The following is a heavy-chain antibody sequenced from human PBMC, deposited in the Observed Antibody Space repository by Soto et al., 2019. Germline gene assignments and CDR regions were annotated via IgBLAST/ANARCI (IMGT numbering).Heavy chain of an antibody. Sequence: EVQLVESGGALVQPGGSLRLSCAASGFKFSIYSMNWVRQAPGKGLEWSAYITSDTKTIKYGDSVKGRFTISRDNAKNSVYLQMNSLSDEDTAVYYCAISVEGHFDYWGQGTVVTVSS. D-gene: IGHD6-19*01. CDR1: GFKFSIYS. CDR3: AISVEGHFDY. CDR2: ITSDTKTI. V-gene: IGHV3-48*02. J-gene: IGHJ4*02.